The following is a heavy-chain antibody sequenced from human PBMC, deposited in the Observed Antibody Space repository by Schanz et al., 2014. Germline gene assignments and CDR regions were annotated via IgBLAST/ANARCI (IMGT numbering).Heavy chain of an antibody. CDR1: GFIVSSTY. CDR2: IWYNGSNK. J-gene: IGHJ6*04. CDR3: ARDLSSLIQGDV. V-gene: IGHV3-33*08. Sequence: VQLVESGGDLVQPGGSQRLSCAASGFIVSSTYMTWVRQAPGKGLEWVAVIWYNGSNKYYADSVRGRFTISRDNSKNTLYLQMNNLRAEDTAVYFCARDLSSLIQGDVWGKGTTVTVSS. D-gene: IGHD2-2*01.